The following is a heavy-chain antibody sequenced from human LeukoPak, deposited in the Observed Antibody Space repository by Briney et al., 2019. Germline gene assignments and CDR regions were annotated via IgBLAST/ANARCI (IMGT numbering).Heavy chain of an antibody. V-gene: IGHV4-4*07. J-gene: IGHJ3*01. Sequence: SETLSLTCTVSGGSISTYYWSLIRQPAGKGLEWIGRIYASGNTNYNPSLKSRVTMSLDTSKNQFSLRLTSVAAADTAVYYCARECSSSSGKNAFDAWCQGTMVTVSS. CDR2: IYASGNT. D-gene: IGHD6-6*01. CDR3: ARECSSSSGKNAFDA. CDR1: GGSISTYY.